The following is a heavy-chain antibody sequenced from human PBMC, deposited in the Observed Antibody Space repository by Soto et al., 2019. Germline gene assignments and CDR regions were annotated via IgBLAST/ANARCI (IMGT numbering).Heavy chain of an antibody. CDR2: IYPGDSDT. Sequence: PGEALKIPCKGSGYSFTSYWIGWVRQMPWKGLEWIGIIYPGDSDTRYSPFFQGQVTISADKYICTAYLQVSSLKDSDTARHYRARLGRRGYCSSTSCYTLDWFEPWGQGTLVTVSS. D-gene: IGHD2-2*02. V-gene: IGHV5-51*01. CDR3: ARLGRRGYCSSTSCYTLDWFEP. J-gene: IGHJ5*02. CDR1: GYSFTSYW.